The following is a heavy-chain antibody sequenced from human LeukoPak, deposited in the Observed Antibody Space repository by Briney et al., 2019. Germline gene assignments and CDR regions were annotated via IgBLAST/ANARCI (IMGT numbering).Heavy chain of an antibody. CDR3: ATPDLRNCSGGSCYYFDY. D-gene: IGHD2-15*01. Sequence: PSETLSLTCSVSGGSISSSSYYWGWIRQPPGKGLEWIGSIFHSGSTYHNPSLKSRVTISVYTSKNQFSLKLRSVTAADTAVYYCATPDLRNCSGGSCYYFDYWGQGTLVTVSS. J-gene: IGHJ4*02. CDR1: GGSISSSSYY. V-gene: IGHV4-39*01. CDR2: IFHSGST.